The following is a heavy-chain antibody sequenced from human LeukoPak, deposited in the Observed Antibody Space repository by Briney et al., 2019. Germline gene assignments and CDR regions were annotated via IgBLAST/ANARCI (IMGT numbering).Heavy chain of an antibody. Sequence: GGSLRLSCAASGFTFSSYAMHWVRQAPGKGLEWVAVISYDGSNKYYADSVKGRFTISRDNSKNTLYLQMNSLRAEDTAVYYCARSFSGSSRTDWFDYWGQGTLVTVSS. CDR1: GFTFSSYA. V-gene: IGHV3-30-3*01. J-gene: IGHJ4*02. CDR3: ARSFSGSSRTDWFDY. CDR2: ISYDGSNK. D-gene: IGHD6-6*01.